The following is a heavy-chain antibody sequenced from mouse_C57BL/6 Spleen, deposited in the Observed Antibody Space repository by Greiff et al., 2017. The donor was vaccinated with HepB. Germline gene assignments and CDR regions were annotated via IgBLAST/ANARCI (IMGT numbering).Heavy chain of an antibody. V-gene: IGHV1-69*01. J-gene: IGHJ3*01. CDR1: GYTFTSYW. Sequence: QVQLQQPGAELVMPGASVKLSCKASGYTFTSYWMHWVKQRPGQGLEWIGEIDPSDSYTNYNQKFKGKSTLTVDKSSSTAYMQLSSLTSEDSAVYYCARGPRLYDYDEGTWFAYWGQGTLVTVSA. CDR2: IDPSDSYT. CDR3: ARGPRLYDYDEGTWFAY. D-gene: IGHD2-4*01.